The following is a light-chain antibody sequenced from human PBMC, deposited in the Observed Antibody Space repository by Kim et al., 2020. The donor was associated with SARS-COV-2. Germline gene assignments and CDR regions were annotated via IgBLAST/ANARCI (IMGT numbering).Light chain of an antibody. CDR3: QQYNSYLYT. V-gene: IGKV1-5*01. CDR1: KSISSW. Sequence: DIQMTQSPSTLSASVGDRVTITCRASKSISSWLAWYQKKPGKAPKLLIYDASSLESGVPSRFSGSGSGTEFTLTISSLQPDDFATYYCQQYNSYLYTFGQGTKLEI. CDR2: DAS. J-gene: IGKJ2*01.